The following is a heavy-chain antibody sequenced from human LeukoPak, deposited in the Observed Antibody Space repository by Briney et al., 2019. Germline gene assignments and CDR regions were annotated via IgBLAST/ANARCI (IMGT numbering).Heavy chain of an antibody. V-gene: IGHV1-69*13. CDR1: GYTFTSYY. D-gene: IGHD5-18*01. CDR2: IIPIFGTA. CDR3: ARAGRGYSYGYVY. J-gene: IGHJ4*02. Sequence: GASVKVSCKASGYTFTSYYMHWVRQAPGQGLEWMRGIIPIFGTANYAQKFQGRVTITADESTSTAYMELSSLRSEDTAVYYCARAGRGYSYGYVYWGQGTLVTVSS.